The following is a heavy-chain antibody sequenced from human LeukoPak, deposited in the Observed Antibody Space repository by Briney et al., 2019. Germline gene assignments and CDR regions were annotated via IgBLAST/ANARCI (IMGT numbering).Heavy chain of an antibody. D-gene: IGHD6-6*01. CDR2: INPNSGGT. CDR3: TRRKSSSNEGFDF. Sequence: ASVKVSCKASGYTFTGYYMHWVRQAPGQGLEWMGWINPNSGGTNYAQNFQGRVTMTRDTSITTGYMELSSLRSDDTAMYYCTRRKSSSNEGFDFWGQGTLVTVSS. V-gene: IGHV1-2*02. J-gene: IGHJ4*02. CDR1: GYTFTGYY.